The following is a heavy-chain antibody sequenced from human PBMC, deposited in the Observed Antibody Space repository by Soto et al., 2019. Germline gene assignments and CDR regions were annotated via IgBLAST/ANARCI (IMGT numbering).Heavy chain of an antibody. Sequence: QVQLQESGPGLVKPSETLSLTCTVSGGSISSYYWSWIRQPPGKGLEWIGYIYYSGSTNSNPSLKSRVTISVDTSKNQSALKLSSVTAADTAVYYCASSTYGETDFSFDYWGQGTLVTVSS. CDR3: ASSTYGETDFSFDY. D-gene: IGHD4-17*01. V-gene: IGHV4-59*01. CDR2: IYYSGST. J-gene: IGHJ4*02. CDR1: GGSISSYY.